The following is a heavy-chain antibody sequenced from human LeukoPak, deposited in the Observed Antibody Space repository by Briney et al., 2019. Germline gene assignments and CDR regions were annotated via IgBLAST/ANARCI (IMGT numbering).Heavy chain of an antibody. CDR1: GFTLSSYG. D-gene: IGHD2-21*01. V-gene: IGHV3-64*02. CDR3: ARWLGAYDC. Sequence: GGSLRLSCAASGFTLSSYGMHWVRQAPGKGLEYVSAISSNGASTYYADSVMGRFTISRDNSKNTLYLQMGGLRTEDMGVYYCARWLGAYDCWGQGALVTV. J-gene: IGHJ4*02. CDR2: ISSNGAST.